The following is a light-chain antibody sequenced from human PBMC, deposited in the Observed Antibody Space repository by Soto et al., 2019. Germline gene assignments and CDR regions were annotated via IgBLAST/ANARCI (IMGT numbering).Light chain of an antibody. J-gene: IGKJ1*01. CDR1: QDITNY. CDR3: MLALQAPSN. V-gene: IGKV1-33*01. CDR2: DAS. Sequence: EIEMTQYPSSLSASVGDRVTITCQASQDITNYISWYQQKPGTAPKLLIYDASNLEAGVPSRFSGSGSGTDFTLRISRVEAEDVGVYYCMLALQAPSNFGHGTKVDIK.